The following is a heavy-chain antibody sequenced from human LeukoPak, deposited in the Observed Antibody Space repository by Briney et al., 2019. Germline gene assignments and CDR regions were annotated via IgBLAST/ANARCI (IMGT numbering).Heavy chain of an antibody. CDR1: SGSFSGYY. CDR3: ARGGLLWFGELPISRHFDY. Sequence: PSETLSLTCTVYSGSFSGYYWSWIRQPPGKGLEWIGEINHSGSTNYNPSLKSRVTISVDTSKNQFSLRLSSVTAADTAVYYCARGGLLWFGELPISRHFDYWGQGTLVTVSS. V-gene: IGHV4-34*01. D-gene: IGHD3-10*01. J-gene: IGHJ4*02. CDR2: INHSGST.